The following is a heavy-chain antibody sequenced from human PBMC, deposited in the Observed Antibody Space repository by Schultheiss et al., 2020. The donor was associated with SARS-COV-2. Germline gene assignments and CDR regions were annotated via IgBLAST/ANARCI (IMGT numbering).Heavy chain of an antibody. CDR1: GFTFSSYA. Sequence: GSLRLSCAASGFTFSSYAMSWVRQAPGKGLEWVSAISGSGGSTYYADSVKGRFTISRDNSKNTLYLQMNSLRAEDTAVYYCAKYVEQLVPYYYYYMDVWGKGTTVTVSS. J-gene: IGHJ6*03. D-gene: IGHD6-6*01. CDR3: AKYVEQLVPYYYYYMDV. V-gene: IGHV3-23*01. CDR2: ISGSGGST.